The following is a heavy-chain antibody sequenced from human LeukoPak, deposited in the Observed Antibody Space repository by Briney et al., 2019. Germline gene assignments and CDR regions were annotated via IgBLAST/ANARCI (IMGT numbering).Heavy chain of an antibody. J-gene: IGHJ4*02. D-gene: IGHD3-16*02. V-gene: IGHV3-30*18. CDR3: AKGGFMITFGGVIVD. CDR1: GFTFSSYG. Sequence: GGSLRLSCAASGFTFSSYGMHWVRQAPGKGLGWVALILYDGSNKYYADSVKGRFTISRDNSKNTLYLQMNSLRAEDTAVYYCAKGGFMITFGGVIVDWGQGTLVTVSS. CDR2: ILYDGSNK.